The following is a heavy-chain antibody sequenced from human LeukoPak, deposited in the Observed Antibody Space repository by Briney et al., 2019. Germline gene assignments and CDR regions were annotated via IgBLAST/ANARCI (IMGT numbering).Heavy chain of an antibody. Sequence: PSETLSLTCTVSGGSITTYYGTWIRQSPGKGLEWIGYIYYSGSTTYNPSLKSRVTISVDTSKNQFSLKLSSVTAADTAVYYCAGSSYYYDSSGYTWGQGTLVTVSS. CDR1: GGSITTYY. D-gene: IGHD3-22*01. CDR3: AGSSYYYDSSGYT. V-gene: IGHV4-59*01. CDR2: IYYSGST. J-gene: IGHJ5*02.